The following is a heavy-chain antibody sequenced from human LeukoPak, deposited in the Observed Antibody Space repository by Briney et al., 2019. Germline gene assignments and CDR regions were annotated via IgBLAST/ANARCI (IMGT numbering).Heavy chain of an antibody. V-gene: IGHV3-66*02. CDR2: IYSGGST. CDR1: GFTVSSNY. J-gene: IGHJ6*02. Sequence: GGSLRLSCAASGFTVSSNYMSWVRQAPGKGLAWVSVIYSGGSTYYADSVKGRFTISRDNSKNTLYLQTNSLRAEDTAVYYCARDDYGDYPYGMDVWGQGTTVTVSS. CDR3: ARDDYGDYPYGMDV. D-gene: IGHD4-17*01.